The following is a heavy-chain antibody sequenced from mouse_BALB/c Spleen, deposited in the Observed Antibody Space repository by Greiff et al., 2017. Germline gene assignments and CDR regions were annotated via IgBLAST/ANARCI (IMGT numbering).Heavy chain of an antibody. Sequence: EVQVVESGGGLVKPGGSLKLSCAASGFTFSSYAMSWVRQTPEKRLEWVASISSGGSTYYPDSVKGRFTISRDNARNILYLQMSSLRSEDTAMYYCARSGGYYAMDYWGQGTSVTVSS. J-gene: IGHJ4*01. CDR3: ARSGGYYAMDY. V-gene: IGHV5-6-5*01. CDR2: ISSGGST. CDR1: GFTFSSYA.